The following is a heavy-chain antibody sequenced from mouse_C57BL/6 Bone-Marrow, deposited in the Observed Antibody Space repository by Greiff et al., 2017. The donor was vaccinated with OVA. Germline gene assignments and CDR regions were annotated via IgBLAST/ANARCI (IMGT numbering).Heavy chain of an antibody. CDR2: IDPSDSYT. J-gene: IGHJ2*01. V-gene: IGHV1-50*01. Sequence: QVQLQQPGAELVKPGASVKLSCKASGYTFTSYWMQWVKQRPGQGLEWIGEIDPSDSYTNYNQKFKGKATLTVDTSSSTAYMQLSSLTSEDSAVYYCAREGDYYGKWGQGTTLTVSS. D-gene: IGHD1-1*01. CDR3: AREGDYYGK. CDR1: GYTFTSYW.